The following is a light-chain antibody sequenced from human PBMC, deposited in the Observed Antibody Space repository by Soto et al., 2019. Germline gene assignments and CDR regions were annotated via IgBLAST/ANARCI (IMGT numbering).Light chain of an antibody. Sequence: DIQMTQSPSSLSASVGDRVTITCRASQHISNYLNWYQQKPGKAPKLLIYAASNWHSGVSSRFSGSGSGTDFTLTISSLHPEDFATYYCQASYSTSLALGGGTKVDIK. V-gene: IGKV1-39*01. CDR1: QHISNY. CDR2: AAS. J-gene: IGKJ4*01. CDR3: QASYSTSLA.